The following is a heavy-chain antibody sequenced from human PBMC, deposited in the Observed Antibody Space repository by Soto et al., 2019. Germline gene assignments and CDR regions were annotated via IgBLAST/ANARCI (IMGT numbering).Heavy chain of an antibody. Sequence: SETLSLTCAVYGGSFSSYYWSWIRQPPGKGLEWIGQINHYGSTDYNPSLKSRVTISVTTSKNHFSLRLSSVTAADTAMYYCATHCSSTSCYYTFDPWGQGTLVTVSS. D-gene: IGHD2-2*01. V-gene: IGHV4-34*01. CDR3: ATHCSSTSCYYTFDP. J-gene: IGHJ5*02. CDR2: INHYGST. CDR1: GGSFSSYY.